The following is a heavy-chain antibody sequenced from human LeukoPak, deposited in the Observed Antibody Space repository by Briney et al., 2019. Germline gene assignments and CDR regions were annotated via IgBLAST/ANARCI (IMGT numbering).Heavy chain of an antibody. V-gene: IGHV4-39*01. J-gene: IGHJ2*01. CDR3: ARQHTTVTRYFDL. D-gene: IGHD4-17*01. Sequence: PSETLSLTCTVCGGSISSSSYYWGWIRQPPGKGLEWIGSIYYSGSTYYNPSLKSRVTISVDTSKNQFSLKLSSVTAADTAVYYCARQHTTVTRYFDLWGRGTLVTVSS. CDR2: IYYSGST. CDR1: GGSISSSSYY.